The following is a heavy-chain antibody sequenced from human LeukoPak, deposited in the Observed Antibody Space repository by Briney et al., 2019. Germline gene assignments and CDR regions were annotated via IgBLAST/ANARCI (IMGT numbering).Heavy chain of an antibody. CDR1: VFTFSRYE. D-gene: IGHD2-15*01. CDR2: ISSNGNTI. CDR3: AGAADCSGGSCYYYMDV. V-gene: IGHV3-48*03. J-gene: IGHJ6*03. Sequence: GRTLRLSCAASVFTFSRYEMNWVREAPGKGLEGVSYISSNGNTIYYADSVKGRFTIYRDNAKNSLYMQMHSLRAEDTAVYYCAGAADCSGGSCYYYMDVWGKGTTVTVSS.